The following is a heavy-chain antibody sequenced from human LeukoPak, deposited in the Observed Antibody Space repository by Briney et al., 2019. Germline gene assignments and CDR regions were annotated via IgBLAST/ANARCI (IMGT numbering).Heavy chain of an antibody. D-gene: IGHD3-10*01. V-gene: IGHV1-69*13. CDR1: VGTFSSYA. J-gene: IGHJ4*02. Sequence: SSVKVSCKASVGTFSSYAISWVRHTPGQGLEWVGGIIPILGTANYAQKFQGRLTITADESTSTAYMELSSLRSEDTAVYYCARALGSGSYIAYWGQGTLVTVSS. CDR2: IIPILGTA. CDR3: ARALGSGSYIAY.